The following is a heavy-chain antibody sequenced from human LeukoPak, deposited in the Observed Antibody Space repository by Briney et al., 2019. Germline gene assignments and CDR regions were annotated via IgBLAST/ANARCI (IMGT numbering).Heavy chain of an antibody. D-gene: IGHD3-10*01. CDR1: GGSFSGYY. J-gene: IGHJ5*02. Sequence: SETLSLTCAVYGGSFSGYYWSWIRQPPGKGLEWIGEINHSGSTNYNPSLKSRVTISVDTSKNQFSLKLSSVTAADTAVYYCARGRLKYYYGSGSSSYNWFDPWGHGTLVTVSS. V-gene: IGHV4-34*01. CDR2: INHSGST. CDR3: ARGRLKYYYGSGSSSYNWFDP.